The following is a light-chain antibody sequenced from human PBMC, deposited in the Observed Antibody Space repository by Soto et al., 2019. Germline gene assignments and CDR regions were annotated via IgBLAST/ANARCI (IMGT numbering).Light chain of an antibody. J-gene: IGKJ1*01. CDR2: KTS. CDR1: QSISIW. CDR3: QHEYDYSWT. V-gene: IGKV1-5*03. Sequence: DIHMTQSPSTLSASVGDRVTITCRASQSISIWLAWYQQKTGKAPNLLIYKTSSLETGGPSRFSGRGSCSEFTLGISSLQTVDCATYYDQHEYDYSWTFGQGTKVEVK.